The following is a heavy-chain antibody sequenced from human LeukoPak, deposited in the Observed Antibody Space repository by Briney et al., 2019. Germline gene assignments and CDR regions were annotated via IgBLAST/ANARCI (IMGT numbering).Heavy chain of an antibody. V-gene: IGHV1-46*01. J-gene: IGHJ4*02. CDR3: GRDHSTGGN. D-gene: IGHD2-8*02. CDR1: GYTFTSFY. CDR2: INPTGGST. Sequence: ASVKVSCKASGYTFTSFYMHWVRQAPGQGLEWMGIINPTGGSTSYAQKFQGRVTIPTVTSKSTVYIHLNSLRSVYTAVYYCGRDHSTGGNWGQGTLVTVSS.